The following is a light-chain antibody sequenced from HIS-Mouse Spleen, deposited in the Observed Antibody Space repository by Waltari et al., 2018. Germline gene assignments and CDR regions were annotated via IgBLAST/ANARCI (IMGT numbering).Light chain of an antibody. Sequence: QSALTQPASVSGSPGQSITISCTGTSSDVCGYNYVSWYQQHPGKAPKLMIYEVSNRPSGVSNRFSGSKSGNTASLTISGLQAEDEADYYCCSYAGSSTSVVFGGGTKLTVL. J-gene: IGLJ2*01. CDR2: EVS. V-gene: IGLV2-23*02. CDR1: SSDVCGYNY. CDR3: CSYAGSSTSVV.